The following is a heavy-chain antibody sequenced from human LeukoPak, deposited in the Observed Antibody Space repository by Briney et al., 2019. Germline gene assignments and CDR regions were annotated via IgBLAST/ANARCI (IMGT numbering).Heavy chain of an antibody. Sequence: SQTLSLTCTVSGGSISSGGYYWSWLRQHPGKGLEWIGYIYYSGSTYYNPSLKSRVTISVDTSKNQFSLKLSSVTAADTAVYYCARGTGYSSGWYQARFDPWGQGTLVTVSS. CDR2: IYYSGST. D-gene: IGHD6-19*01. J-gene: IGHJ5*02. V-gene: IGHV4-31*03. CDR1: GGSISSGGYY. CDR3: ARGTGYSSGWYQARFDP.